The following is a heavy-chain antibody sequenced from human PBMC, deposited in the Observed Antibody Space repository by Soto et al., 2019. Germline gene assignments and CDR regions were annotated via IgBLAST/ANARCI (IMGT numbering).Heavy chain of an antibody. D-gene: IGHD3-22*01. Sequence: SSETQSLTCGVSNFSISSAYYWAWIRQPPGKGLEWIASVYHTGNTYFNPSLKSRVTISVDTSKNQFSLRLRSVTAADTAIYYCARDRIVTKPPAPYYLYYGVDVWGQGTTVTVSS. J-gene: IGHJ6*02. CDR2: VYHTGNT. CDR3: ARDRIVTKPPAPYYLYYGVDV. V-gene: IGHV4-38-2*02. CDR1: NFSISSAYY.